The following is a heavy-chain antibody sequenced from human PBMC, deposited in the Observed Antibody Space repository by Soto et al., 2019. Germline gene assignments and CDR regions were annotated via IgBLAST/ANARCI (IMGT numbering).Heavy chain of an antibody. D-gene: IGHD3-10*01. V-gene: IGHV1-46*01. CDR1: ADTFTSYY. J-gene: IGHJ3*02. CDR3: ARHPPTDASGSYYKSQAAFDI. CDR2: INPSGGST. Sequence: ASLKVSCKASADTFTSYYMHWVRQAPGQGLEWMGIINPSGGSTSYAQKFQGRVTMPRDTSTSTVYMELSSLRSEDTAVYYCARHPPTDASGSYYKSQAAFDIWGQGTLVTV.